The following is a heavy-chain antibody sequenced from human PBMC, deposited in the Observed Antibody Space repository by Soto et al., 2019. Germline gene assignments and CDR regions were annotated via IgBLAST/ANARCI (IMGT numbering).Heavy chain of an antibody. V-gene: IGHV4-39*01. Sequence: SETLSLTCTVSGDSVSSSSYYWGWIRQPPGKGLEWIGTIYYSGSTYYNSSLKSRVTISVDTSRIRFSLALISVTAADTAVYFGARQPYDSSDSFDYWGQGTLVTVS. CDR2: IYYSGST. CDR1: GDSVSSSSYY. D-gene: IGHD3-22*01. CDR3: ARQPYDSSDSFDY. J-gene: IGHJ4*02.